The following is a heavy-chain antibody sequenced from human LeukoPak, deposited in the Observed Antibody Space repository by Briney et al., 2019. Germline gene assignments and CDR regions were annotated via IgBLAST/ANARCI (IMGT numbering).Heavy chain of an antibody. Sequence: GASVKVSCKASGGTFSGFAISWVRQTPGQGLEWMGSISAYNGNINYAQKLQGRVTMTTDTSTSTAYMELRSLRSDDTAVYYCARDIHYSDSSGYPEYWGQGTLVTVSS. CDR3: ARDIHYSDSSGYPEY. CDR1: GGTFSGFA. D-gene: IGHD3-22*01. J-gene: IGHJ4*02. V-gene: IGHV1-18*01. CDR2: ISAYNGNI.